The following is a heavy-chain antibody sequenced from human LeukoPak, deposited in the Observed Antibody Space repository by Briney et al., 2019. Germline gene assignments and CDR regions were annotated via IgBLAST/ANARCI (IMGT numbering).Heavy chain of an antibody. V-gene: IGHV1-2*02. CDR3: ARMGYSYGYYYMDV. Sequence: ASVKVSCKASGYTFTGYYMHWVRQAPGQGLEWMGWINPNSGGTSYAQKFQGRVTMTRDTSISTAYMELSRLRSDDTAVYYCARMGYSYGYYYMDVWGKGTTVTVSS. J-gene: IGHJ6*03. D-gene: IGHD5-18*01. CDR2: INPNSGGT. CDR1: GYTFTGYY.